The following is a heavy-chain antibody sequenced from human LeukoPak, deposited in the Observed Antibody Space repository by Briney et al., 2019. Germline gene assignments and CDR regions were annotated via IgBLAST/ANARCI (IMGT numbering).Heavy chain of an antibody. CDR1: GGSISSGGYY. D-gene: IGHD3-10*01. V-gene: IGHV4-31*01. CDR3: ARAGFGEPNGDNWFDP. J-gene: IGHJ5*02. CDR2: IYYSGST. Sequence: SETLSLTCTVSGGSISSGGYYWSWIRQHPGKGLEWIGYIYYSGSTYYNPSLKSLVTISVDTSKNQFSLKLSSVTAADTAVYYCARAGFGEPNGDNWFDPWGQGTLVTVSS.